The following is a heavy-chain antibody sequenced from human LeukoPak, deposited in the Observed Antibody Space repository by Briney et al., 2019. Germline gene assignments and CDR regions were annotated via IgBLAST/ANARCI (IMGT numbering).Heavy chain of an antibody. CDR3: ARRESGHYENDGYFDL. CDR2: IYYSGQT. V-gene: IGHV4-39*01. Sequence: SETLSLTCTVSGGSISSSTYYWGWIRQPPGKGLEWVGSIYYSGQTYYTSSLKSRVTISVDASRNQFSLKLSSGTAADTAVYYCARRESGHYENDGYFDLWGRGTLVTVSS. CDR1: GGSISSSTYY. J-gene: IGHJ2*01. D-gene: IGHD3-3*01.